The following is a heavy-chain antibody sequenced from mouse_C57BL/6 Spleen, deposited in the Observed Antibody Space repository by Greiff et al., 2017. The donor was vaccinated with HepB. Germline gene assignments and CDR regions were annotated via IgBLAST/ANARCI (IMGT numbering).Heavy chain of an antibody. CDR3: ARRANYSNPWFAY. CDR1: GYTFTDYY. D-gene: IGHD2-5*01. CDR2: IYPGSGNT. Sequence: QVQLKESGAELVRPGASVKLSCKASGYTFTDYYINWVKQRPGQGLEWIARIYPGSGNTYYKEKFKGKATLTAEKSSSTAYMQLSSLTSEDSAVYFCARRANYSNPWFAYWGQGTLVTVSA. V-gene: IGHV1-76*01. J-gene: IGHJ3*01.